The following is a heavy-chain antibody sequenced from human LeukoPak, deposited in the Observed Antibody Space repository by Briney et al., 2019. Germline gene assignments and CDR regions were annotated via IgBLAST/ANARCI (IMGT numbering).Heavy chain of an antibody. CDR1: GGSISSSNW. Sequence: SGTLSLTCAVSGGSISSSNWWSWVRQPPGKGLEWIGEIYHSGSTYYNPSLKSRVTISVDRSKNQFSLKLSSVTAADTAVYYCASLPICSGGSCYPRVFDYWGQGTLVTVSS. V-gene: IGHV4-4*02. J-gene: IGHJ4*02. CDR3: ASLPICSGGSCYPRVFDY. CDR2: IYHSGST. D-gene: IGHD2-15*01.